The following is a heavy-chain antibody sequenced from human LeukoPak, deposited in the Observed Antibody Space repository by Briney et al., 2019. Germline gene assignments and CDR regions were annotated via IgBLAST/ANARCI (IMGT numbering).Heavy chain of an antibody. CDR3: ARDPGSGYYYDY. CDR2: INSNSGGT. V-gene: IGHV1-2*06. J-gene: IGHJ4*02. CDR1: GYTFTGYY. Sequence: ASVKVSCKASGYTFTGYYMHWVRQAPGQGLELMGRINSNSGGTNYAQKFQGRVTITRDTSISTANLVLSRLRSDDTAVYYCARDPGSGYYYDYWGQGTMVTVSS. D-gene: IGHD3-3*01.